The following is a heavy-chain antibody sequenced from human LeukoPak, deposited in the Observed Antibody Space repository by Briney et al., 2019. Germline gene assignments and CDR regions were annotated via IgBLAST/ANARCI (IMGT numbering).Heavy chain of an antibody. Sequence: ASVKVSCKASGYTFTNNGISWVRQAPGQGLEWMGWISGYNGNTNYAQKFQGRVTMTTDTSTSTAYMELRSLRTDDTAVYYCARETLIAAAQIDNWFDPWGQGTLVTVSS. V-gene: IGHV1-18*01. D-gene: IGHD6-13*01. CDR1: GYTFTNNG. CDR3: ARETLIAAAQIDNWFDP. J-gene: IGHJ5*02. CDR2: ISGYNGNT.